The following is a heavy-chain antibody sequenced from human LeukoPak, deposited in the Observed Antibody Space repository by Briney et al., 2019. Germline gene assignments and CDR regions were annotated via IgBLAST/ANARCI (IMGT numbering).Heavy chain of an antibody. CDR1: GFTFRDYY. J-gene: IGHJ6*02. CDR3: ARDLISGATKSYYGMDV. V-gene: IGHV3-11*04. D-gene: IGHD1-26*01. CDR2: ISRSGDTL. Sequence: GGSLRLSCAASGFTFRDYYMTWIRQAPGKGLEWISYISRSGDTLYYADSVEGRFTISRDNAKNSLYLQMNSLRAEDTAIYFCARDLISGATKSYYGMDVWGQGTTVIVSS.